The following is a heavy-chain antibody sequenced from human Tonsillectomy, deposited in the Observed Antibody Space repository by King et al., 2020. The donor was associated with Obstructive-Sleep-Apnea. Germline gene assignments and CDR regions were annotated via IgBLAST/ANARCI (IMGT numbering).Heavy chain of an antibody. Sequence: VQLVESGGGLVQPGGSLRLSCAASGFTFSSYAMSWVRQAPGKGLEWVSAISGSGGSTYYADSLKGRFTISRDNSKNTLYLQMNSLRAEDTAIYYCAKDGYDSSGYYPNWFDPWGQGTLVTVSS. D-gene: IGHD3-22*01. J-gene: IGHJ5*02. CDR2: ISGSGGST. V-gene: IGHV3-23*04. CDR3: AKDGYDSSGYYPNWFDP. CDR1: GFTFSSYA.